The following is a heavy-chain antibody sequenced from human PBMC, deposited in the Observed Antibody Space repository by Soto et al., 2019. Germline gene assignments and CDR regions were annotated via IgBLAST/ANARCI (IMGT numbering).Heavy chain of an antibody. CDR2: IIPIFGPA. D-gene: IGHD3-22*01. CDR3: ARSLDTTGYFNY. CDR1: GGTLSNNA. V-gene: IGHV1-69*01. J-gene: IGHJ4*02. Sequence: QVQLVQSGAEVKKPGSSVRVSCKASGGTLSNNAISWVRQAPGQGLEWMGGIIPIFGPANYAHKFQGRVTITADESTSTFYMELSSLRSEDTAVYYCARSLDTTGYFNYWGQGTQVTVSS.